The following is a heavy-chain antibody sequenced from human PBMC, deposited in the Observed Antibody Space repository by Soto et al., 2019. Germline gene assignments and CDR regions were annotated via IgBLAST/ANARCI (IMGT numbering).Heavy chain of an antibody. CDR3: ARPGGYCSSTSCYGKGDDYYYGMDV. J-gene: IGHJ6*02. Sequence: QLQLQESGPGLVKPSETLSLTCTVSGGSISSSSYYWGWIRQPPGKGLEWIGSIYYSGSTYYNPSLKRRVTISVDTSKNQFSLKLSSVTAADTAVYYCARPGGYCSSTSCYGKGDDYYYGMDVWGQGTTVTVSS. V-gene: IGHV4-39*01. CDR2: IYYSGST. D-gene: IGHD2-2*01. CDR1: GGSISSSSYY.